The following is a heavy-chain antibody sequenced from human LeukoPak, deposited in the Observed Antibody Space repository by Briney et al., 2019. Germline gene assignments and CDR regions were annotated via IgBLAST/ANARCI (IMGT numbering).Heavy chain of an antibody. CDR1: GFTFDDYS. D-gene: IGHD6-13*01. Sequence: PGGSLRLSCAASGFTFDDYSMHWVRQAPGKGLEWVSLISSDGGSTYYADSVKGRFTISRDNSKNTLYLQMNSLRAEDTAVYYCAILAAAGTIDYWGQGTLVTVSS. CDR3: AILAAAGTIDY. J-gene: IGHJ4*02. V-gene: IGHV3-43*01. CDR2: ISSDGGST.